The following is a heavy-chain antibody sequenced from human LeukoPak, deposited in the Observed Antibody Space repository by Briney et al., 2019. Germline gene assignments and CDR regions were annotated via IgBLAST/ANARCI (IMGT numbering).Heavy chain of an antibody. Sequence: GGSLRLSCAASGFTFSNYAMYWVRQAPGKGLEWVAFITYDGSDKYYADSVKGRFTISRDNSKNTLYLQMNSLRAEDTAVYYCAKDRANAWSSDYWGQGTLVTVSS. CDR3: AKDRANAWSSDY. V-gene: IGHV3-30*02. J-gene: IGHJ4*02. CDR2: ITYDGSDK. CDR1: GFTFSNYA. D-gene: IGHD3-10*01.